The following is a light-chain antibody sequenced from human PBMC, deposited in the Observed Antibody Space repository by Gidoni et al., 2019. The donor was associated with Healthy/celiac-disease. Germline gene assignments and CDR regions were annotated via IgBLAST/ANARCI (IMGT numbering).Light chain of an antibody. CDR1: QSISSW. Sequence: IQMTQSPSTLSASGGDRVTLTCRASQSISSWLAWYQQKPGKAPKLLIYKASSLESGVLVRFSGSGSGTDFTLTICSLQPDDFSTYYCQQDNSYSWTFGQGTKVEIK. V-gene: IGKV1-5*03. CDR3: QQDNSYSWT. CDR2: KAS. J-gene: IGKJ1*01.